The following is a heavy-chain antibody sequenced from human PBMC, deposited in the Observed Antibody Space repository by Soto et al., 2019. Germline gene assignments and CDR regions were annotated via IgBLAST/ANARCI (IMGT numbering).Heavy chain of an antibody. Sequence: GGSLRLSYAASGFTFDDYTMHWVRQAPGKGLEWVSLISWDGGSTYYADSVKGRFTISRDNSRNSLYLQMNSLRTEDTALYYCAKDSNPYYDFWSGYYAPIGNYGMDVWGQGTTVTVSS. V-gene: IGHV3-43*01. D-gene: IGHD3-3*01. CDR2: ISWDGGST. CDR1: GFTFDDYT. J-gene: IGHJ6*02. CDR3: AKDSNPYYDFWSGYYAPIGNYGMDV.